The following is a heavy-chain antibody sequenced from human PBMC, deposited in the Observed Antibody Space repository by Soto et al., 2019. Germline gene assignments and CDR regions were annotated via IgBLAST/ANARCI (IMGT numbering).Heavy chain of an antibody. CDR1: GGTFGSYA. CDR3: ARDRGVMVRGVYYYYYGMDV. Sequence: QVQLVQSGAEVKKPGSSVKVSCKASGGTFGSYAISWVRQAPGQGLEWMGGIIPIFGTANYAQKFQGRVTITADESTSTAYMELSSLRSEDTAVYYCARDRGVMVRGVYYYYYGMDVWGQGTTVTVSS. CDR2: IIPIFGTA. V-gene: IGHV1-69*01. D-gene: IGHD3-10*01. J-gene: IGHJ6*02.